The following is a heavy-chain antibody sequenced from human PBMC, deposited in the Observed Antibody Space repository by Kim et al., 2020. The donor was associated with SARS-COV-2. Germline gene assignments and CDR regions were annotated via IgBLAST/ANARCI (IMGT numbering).Heavy chain of an antibody. CDR1: GGSISSYY. D-gene: IGHD3-22*01. CDR2: IYYSGST. Sequence: SETLSLTCTVSGGSISSYYWSWIRQPPGKGLEWIGYIYYSGSTNYNPSLKSRVTISVDTSKNQFSLKLSSVTAADTAVYYCARGSYDSSGYYYDWFDPWGQGTLVTVSS. V-gene: IGHV4-59*13. CDR3: ARGSYDSSGYYYDWFDP. J-gene: IGHJ5*02.